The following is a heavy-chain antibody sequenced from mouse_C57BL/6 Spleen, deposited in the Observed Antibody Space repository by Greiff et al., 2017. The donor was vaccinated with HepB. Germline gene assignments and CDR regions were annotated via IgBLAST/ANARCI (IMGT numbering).Heavy chain of an antibody. CDR3: ARRLGGSSSFAY. CDR1: GYTFTDYY. V-gene: IGHV1-26*01. J-gene: IGHJ3*01. Sequence: EVQLQQSGPELVKPGASVKISCKASGYTFTDYYMNWVKQSHGKSLEWIGDINPNNGGTSYNQKFKGKATLTVDKSSSTAYMELRSLTSEDSAVYYCARRLGGSSSFAYWGQGTLVTVSA. D-gene: IGHD1-1*01. CDR2: INPNNGGT.